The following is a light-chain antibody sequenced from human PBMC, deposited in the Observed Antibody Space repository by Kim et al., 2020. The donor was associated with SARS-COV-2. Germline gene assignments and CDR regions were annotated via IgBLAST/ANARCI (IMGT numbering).Light chain of an antibody. J-gene: IGLJ2*01. CDR3: CSYAGSSIVI. V-gene: IGLV2-23*02. CDR1: SSDVGSYKL. Sequence: QSALTQPASVSGSPGQSITISCAGTSSDVGSYKLVSWYQQYPGTAPKVIIYEVNKRPSGVSTRFSGSKSGNTASLTISGLQTEDEADYYCCSYAGSSIVIFGGGTQLTVL. CDR2: EVN.